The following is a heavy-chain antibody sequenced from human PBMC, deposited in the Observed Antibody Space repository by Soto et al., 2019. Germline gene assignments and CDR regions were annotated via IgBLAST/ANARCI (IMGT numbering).Heavy chain of an antibody. CDR3: ARRITMVRGPYYYYAMDV. CDR2: ITSTSSTK. V-gene: IGHV3-48*02. Sequence: GGSLRLSCAASGFTFSSHTMNWVRQAPGKGLEWISYITSTSSTKNYADSVKGRFTISRDNANNSLYLQMNSLRDEDTAVYYCARRITMVRGPYYYYAMDVWGQGTTVTVSS. CDR1: GFTFSSHT. D-gene: IGHD3-10*01. J-gene: IGHJ6*02.